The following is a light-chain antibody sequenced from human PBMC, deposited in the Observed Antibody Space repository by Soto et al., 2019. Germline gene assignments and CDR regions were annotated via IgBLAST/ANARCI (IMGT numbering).Light chain of an antibody. CDR1: QSISSW. CDR2: KAS. CDR3: QPYST. V-gene: IGKV1-5*03. Sequence: DIQMTQSPSTLSASVGDRVTITCRASQSISSWLAWYQQKPGKAPKLLIYKASSLESGVPSRFSGSGSGTEFTLPISSLQPDDFAPYYCQPYSTFGQGTKVEIK. J-gene: IGKJ1*01.